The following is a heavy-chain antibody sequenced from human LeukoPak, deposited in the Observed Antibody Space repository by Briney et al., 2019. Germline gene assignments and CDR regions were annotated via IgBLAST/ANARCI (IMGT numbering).Heavy chain of an antibody. CDR2: IKQDGSEK. D-gene: IGHD3-10*01. CDR1: GFTFSSYG. CDR3: ARRYRLWFGEFSMAFDI. Sequence: GGSLRLSCAASGFTFSSYGMHWVRQAPGKGLEWVANIKQDGSEKYYVDSVKGRFTISRDNAKNSLYLQMNSLRAEDTAVYYCARRYRLWFGEFSMAFDIWGQGTMVTVSS. J-gene: IGHJ3*02. V-gene: IGHV3-7*01.